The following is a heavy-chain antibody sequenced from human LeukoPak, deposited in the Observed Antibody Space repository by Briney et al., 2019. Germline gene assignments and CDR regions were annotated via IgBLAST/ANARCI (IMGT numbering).Heavy chain of an antibody. V-gene: IGHV3-48*02. D-gene: IGHD6-19*01. CDR2: INIDSSTI. CDR1: GFTFSTYR. Sequence: QSGGSLRLSCAASGFTFSTYRMNWVRQAPGKGLKWLSYINIDSSTIYYTDSLKGRFTISRDNAKNSLYLQMNSLRDEDTAVYYCARASSTSGPTFDYWGQGTLVTVSS. CDR3: ARASSTSGPTFDY. J-gene: IGHJ4*02.